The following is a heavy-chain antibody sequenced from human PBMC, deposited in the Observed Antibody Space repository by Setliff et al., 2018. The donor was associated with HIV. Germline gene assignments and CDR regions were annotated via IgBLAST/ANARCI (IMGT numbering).Heavy chain of an antibody. CDR3: ARPSFGIGGVANFDS. CDR1: GAPTSRDNYF. Sequence: PSETLSLTCSVTGAPTSRDNYFWGWIRQPPGKGLEWIANIHSPGTVYYNPSLRSRVTISVDTSQGRFSLELTSVTAADTAVYYCARPSFGIGGVANFDSWGQGTLVTVSS. CDR2: IHSPGTV. D-gene: IGHD2-8*02. J-gene: IGHJ4*02. V-gene: IGHV4-39*01.